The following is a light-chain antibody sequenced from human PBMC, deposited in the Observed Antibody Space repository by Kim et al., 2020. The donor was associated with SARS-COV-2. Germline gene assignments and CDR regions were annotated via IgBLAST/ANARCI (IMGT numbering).Light chain of an antibody. J-gene: IGLJ3*02. V-gene: IGLV3-1*01. CDR3: QAWDNTWV. CDR1: KLGDKY. Sequence: VSVSPGQTVTITCSRDKLGDKYSSWYQQQPGQAPVLVIYQDTKRPSGIPERFAGSNSGNTATLTISGAQAMDEADYYCQAWDNTWVFGGGTQLTVL. CDR2: QDT.